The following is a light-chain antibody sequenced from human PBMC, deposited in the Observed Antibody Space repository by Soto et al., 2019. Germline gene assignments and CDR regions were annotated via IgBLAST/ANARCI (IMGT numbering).Light chain of an antibody. J-gene: IGKJ1*01. CDR1: QSVSNNY. Sequence: EIVLTQSPGTLSLSPGERATLSCRASQSVSNNYLAWYQQKPGQAPRLLIYGASNRATGIPDRFNGSGAATDFTLTIIRREPEDFAVYYCQQYSTSSWTFGPGTKVDIK. CDR2: GAS. V-gene: IGKV3-20*01. CDR3: QQYSTSSWT.